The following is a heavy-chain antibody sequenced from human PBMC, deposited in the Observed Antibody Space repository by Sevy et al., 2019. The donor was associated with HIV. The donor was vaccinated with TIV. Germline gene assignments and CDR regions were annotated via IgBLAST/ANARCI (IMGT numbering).Heavy chain of an antibody. V-gene: IGHV3-23*01. CDR1: GFTFSKYS. Sequence: GGSLRLSCAASGFTFSKYSMSWVRQAPGKGLEWVSTLSFGCGRINYADSVKGRFTISRDDPKNTLYLQMNSLRADDTAVYYCAREGCTKPHDYWGQGTLVTVSS. J-gene: IGHJ4*02. D-gene: IGHD2-8*01. CDR3: AREGCTKPHDY. CDR2: LSFGCGRI.